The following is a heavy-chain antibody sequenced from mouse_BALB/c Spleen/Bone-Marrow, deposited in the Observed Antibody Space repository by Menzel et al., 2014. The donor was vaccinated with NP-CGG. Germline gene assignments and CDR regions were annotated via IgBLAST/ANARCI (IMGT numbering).Heavy chain of an antibody. D-gene: IGHD1-2*01. V-gene: IGHV1-14*01. Sequence: EVQGVESGPELVKPGAPVKMSCKASGYTFTRYVIHWVRQKPGQGLEWIGYINPYNDGIKYNEKFKGKATLTSDKSSSTAYMELSSLTSEDSAVYYCASGTPATSYYALAYWGQGTSVTVSS. CDR2: INPYNDGI. J-gene: IGHJ4*01. CDR3: ASGTPATSYYALAY. CDR1: GYTFTRYV.